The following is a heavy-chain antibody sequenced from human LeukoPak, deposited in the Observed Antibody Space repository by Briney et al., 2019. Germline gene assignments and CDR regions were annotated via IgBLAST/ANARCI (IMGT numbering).Heavy chain of an antibody. J-gene: IGHJ6*03. CDR1: GYTFTSYG. Sequence: ASVKVSCKASGYTFTSYGISWVRQAPGQGLEWMGWMNPNSGNTGYAQKFQGRVTMTRNTSISTAYMELSSLRSEDTAVYYCARGGTYYDFWSGYPATPYYMDVWGKGTTVTVSS. CDR3: ARGGTYYDFWSGYPATPYYMDV. V-gene: IGHV1-8*02. CDR2: MNPNSGNT. D-gene: IGHD3-3*01.